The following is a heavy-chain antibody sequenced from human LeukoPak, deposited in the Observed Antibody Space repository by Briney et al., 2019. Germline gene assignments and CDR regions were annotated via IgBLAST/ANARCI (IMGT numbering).Heavy chain of an antibody. Sequence: GGSLRLSCAASGFTFSSYDMHWVRQPTGKGLEWVSAIGTAGDTYYSHSVKGRFTISRENAKNSLYLHMNSLSAGDTAVYYCARGHSSSWYDLIYFDYWGQGTLVTVSS. CDR2: IGTAGDT. CDR3: ARGHSSSWYDLIYFDY. CDR1: GFTFSSYD. V-gene: IGHV3-13*01. J-gene: IGHJ4*02. D-gene: IGHD6-13*01.